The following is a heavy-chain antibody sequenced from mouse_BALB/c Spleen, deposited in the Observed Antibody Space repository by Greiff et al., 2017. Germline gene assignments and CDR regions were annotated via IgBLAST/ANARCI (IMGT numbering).Heavy chain of an antibody. V-gene: IGHV3-2*02. Sequence: VQLKQSGPGLVKPSQSLSLTCTVTGYSITSDYAWNWIRQFPGNKLEWMGYISYSGSTSYNPSLKSRISITRDTSKNQFFLQLNSVTTEDTATYYCAREDGYPFAYWGQGTLVTVSA. CDR3: AREDGYPFAY. CDR1: GYSITSDYA. D-gene: IGHD2-3*01. CDR2: ISYSGST. J-gene: IGHJ3*01.